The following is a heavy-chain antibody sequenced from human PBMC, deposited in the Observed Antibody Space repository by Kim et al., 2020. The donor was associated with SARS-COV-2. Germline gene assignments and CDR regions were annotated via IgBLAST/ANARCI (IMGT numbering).Heavy chain of an antibody. CDR2: GTT. J-gene: IGHJ5*02. Sequence: GTTLYADTLGGRSTITRDNSKNSLYLQKNSLTTEDAAFYYCTKDCWGSYEAWGQGTLVTVSS. V-gene: IGHV3-43*01. D-gene: IGHD1-26*01. CDR3: TKDCWGSYEA.